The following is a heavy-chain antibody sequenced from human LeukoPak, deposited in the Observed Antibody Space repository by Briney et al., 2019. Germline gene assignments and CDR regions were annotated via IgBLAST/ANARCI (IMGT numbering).Heavy chain of an antibody. V-gene: IGHV1-2*02. CDR1: GYTFTGNF. Sequence: ASVKVSCKASGYTFTGNFIHWVRQAPGQGLEWVGLINPKSGATTYAQRSQGRLTLTRDTSISTAFMELDTLGSDDTAVYYCARGGIEVPAFDIWGRGTMVTVSS. J-gene: IGHJ3*02. CDR2: INPKSGAT. D-gene: IGHD1-26*01. CDR3: ARGGIEVPAFDI.